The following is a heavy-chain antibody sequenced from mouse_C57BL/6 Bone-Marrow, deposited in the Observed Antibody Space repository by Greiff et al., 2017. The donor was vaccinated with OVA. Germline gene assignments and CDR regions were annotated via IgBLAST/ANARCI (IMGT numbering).Heavy chain of an antibody. Sequence: QVQLQQPGAELVMPGASVKLSCKASGYTFTSYWMHWVKQRPGQGLEWIGEIDPSDSYTNYNQKFKGKSPLTVDKSSSTAYMQLSSLTSEDSAVYYCASYYYAYWGQGTTLTVSS. CDR3: ASYYYAY. V-gene: IGHV1-69*01. CDR1: GYTFTSYW. J-gene: IGHJ2*01. CDR2: IDPSDSYT. D-gene: IGHD1-1*01.